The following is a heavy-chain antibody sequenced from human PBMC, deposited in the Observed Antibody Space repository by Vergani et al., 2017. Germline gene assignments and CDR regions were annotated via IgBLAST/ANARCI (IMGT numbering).Heavy chain of an antibody. CDR2: ISYDGTQK. V-gene: IGHV3-30*18. J-gene: IGHJ6*04. Sequence: QVHLVESGGGVVQPGRSLRLSCVVSGFTSSYYGMHWVRQAPGKGLEWVAVISYDGTQKYYADSVKGRFTISRDNDNNSLTLDMTTLRVEDTAVYYCAKNPGISTTRHYYVMDVWSKGTTVTVSS. CDR3: AKNPGISTTRHYYVMDV. CDR1: GFTSSYYG. D-gene: IGHD1-1*01.